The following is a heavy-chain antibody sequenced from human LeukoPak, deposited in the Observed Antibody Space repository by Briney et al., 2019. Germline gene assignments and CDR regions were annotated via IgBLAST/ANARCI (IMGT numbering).Heavy chain of an antibody. Sequence: PGGSLRLSCAASGFTVSSNEMTRVRQAPGKGLEWVSSISGGSTYYADSRKGTFTISRDNSKNTLHLQMNSLRAEDTAVYYCARVIYSYGSFDYWGQGTLVTVSS. D-gene: IGHD5-18*01. CDR3: ARVIYSYGSFDY. CDR1: GFTVSSNE. V-gene: IGHV3-38-3*01. J-gene: IGHJ4*02. CDR2: ISGGST.